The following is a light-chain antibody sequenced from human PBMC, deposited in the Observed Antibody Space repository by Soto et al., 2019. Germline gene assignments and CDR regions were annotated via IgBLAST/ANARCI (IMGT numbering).Light chain of an antibody. CDR1: GGDLRDSNY. V-gene: IGLV2-8*01. CDR2: DVT. J-gene: IGLJ1*01. CDR3: LTGNNYRV. Sequence: QSALTQPPSASGSPGPSVTVSCTGIGGDLRDSNYVSWYQQHPGKAPKLMISDVTKRPSGVPDRFSGSKAGNTASLTVAGLQAEDEADYFCLTGNNYRVFGTGTKVTVL.